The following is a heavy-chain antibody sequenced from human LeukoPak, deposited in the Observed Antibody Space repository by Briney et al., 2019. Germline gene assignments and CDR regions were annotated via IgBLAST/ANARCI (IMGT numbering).Heavy chain of an antibody. CDR3: AKDITMVRGVIRAFDY. CDR1: GFTFSSYW. Sequence: GGSLRLSCAASGFTFSSYWMSWVRQAPGKGLEWVANIKKDGSEKYYVDSVKGRFTISRDNAKNSLYLQMNSLRAEDTALYYCAKDITMVRGVIRAFDYWGQGTLVTVSS. J-gene: IGHJ4*02. CDR2: IKKDGSEK. D-gene: IGHD3-10*01. V-gene: IGHV3-7*03.